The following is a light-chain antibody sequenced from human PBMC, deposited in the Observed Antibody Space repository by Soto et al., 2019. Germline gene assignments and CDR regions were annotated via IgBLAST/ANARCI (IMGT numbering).Light chain of an antibody. CDR3: KSYTSKSTGV. J-gene: IGLJ1*01. CDR1: SSDVGGYNY. Sequence: QSALTQPASVSGSPGQSITISCTGTSSDVGGYNYVSWYQQYPGKAPKLIIYEVSNRPSGVSNRFSGSKSGNTASLTISGLQAEDEADYYCKSYTSKSTGVFGTGTKVTVL. V-gene: IGLV2-14*01. CDR2: EVS.